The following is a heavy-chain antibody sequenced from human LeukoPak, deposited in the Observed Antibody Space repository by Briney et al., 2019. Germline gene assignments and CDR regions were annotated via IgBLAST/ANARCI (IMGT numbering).Heavy chain of an antibody. CDR2: IYYGGST. CDR3: ARGDPYNWFDP. V-gene: IGHV4-59*01. J-gene: IGHJ5*02. CDR1: GGSISSYY. Sequence: SETLSLTCTVSGGSISSYYWSWIRQPPGKGLEWIGYIYYGGSTNYNPSLKSRVTISVDTSKNQFSLKLSSVTAADTAVYYCARGDPYNWFDPWGQGTLVTVSS.